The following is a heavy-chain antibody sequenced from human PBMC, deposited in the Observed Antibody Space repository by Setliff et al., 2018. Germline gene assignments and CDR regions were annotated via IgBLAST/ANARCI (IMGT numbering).Heavy chain of an antibody. Sequence: GSGPTLVNPTQTLTLTCAFSGFSLTASGMCVTWIRQPPGKTLEWLARIDWDDAKYYRTSLKTRLTISKDTSKNQVVLTMTNMDPVDTATYYCARINMVRGDPPHLDYWGQGTLVTVSS. V-gene: IGHV2-70*11. CDR3: ARINMVRGDPPHLDY. CDR2: IDWDDAK. D-gene: IGHD3-10*01. J-gene: IGHJ4*02. CDR1: GFSLTASGMC.